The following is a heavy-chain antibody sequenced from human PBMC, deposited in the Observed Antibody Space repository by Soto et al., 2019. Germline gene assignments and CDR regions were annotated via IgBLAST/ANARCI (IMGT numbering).Heavy chain of an antibody. D-gene: IGHD2-21*01. Sequence: GGSLRLSCASSGFTVCDYIMTLARQAPGKGLEYLSYITASGSATSYTDSVRGRFTISRDNAKNSLYLQINSLRAEDTAVYYCARDIPYSFDYWGQGALVTVSS. J-gene: IGHJ4*02. CDR1: GFTVCDYI. CDR2: ITASGSAT. CDR3: ARDIPYSFDY. V-gene: IGHV3-48*01.